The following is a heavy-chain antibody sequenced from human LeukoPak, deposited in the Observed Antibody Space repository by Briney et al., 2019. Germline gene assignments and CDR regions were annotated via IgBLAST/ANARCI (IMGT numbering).Heavy chain of an antibody. V-gene: IGHV4-4*07. CDR1: GGSISSYY. CDR2: IYTSGST. J-gene: IGHJ4*02. Sequence: SETLSLTCTDSGGSISSYYWSWIRQPAGKGLEWIARIYTSGSTNYHPSLMSRVTMSVDTSKNQFSLNLSSVTAADTAVYYCAREGSYRPLDYWGQGTLVTVSS. D-gene: IGHD1-26*01. CDR3: AREGSYRPLDY.